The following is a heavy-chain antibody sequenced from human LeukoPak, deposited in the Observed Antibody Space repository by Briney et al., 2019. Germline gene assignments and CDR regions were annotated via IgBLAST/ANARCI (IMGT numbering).Heavy chain of an antibody. D-gene: IGHD3-22*01. J-gene: IGHJ4*02. CDR2: ISGSGGST. V-gene: IGHV3-23*01. Sequence: GGTLRLSCAASGFTFSSYGMSWVRQAPGKGLEWVSAISGSGGSTYYADSVKGRFTISRDNSKNTLYLQMNSLKTEDTAVYYCTTDYHLFDMIVVDLPGYWGQGTLVTVSS. CDR1: GFTFSSYG. CDR3: TTDYHLFDMIVVDLPGY.